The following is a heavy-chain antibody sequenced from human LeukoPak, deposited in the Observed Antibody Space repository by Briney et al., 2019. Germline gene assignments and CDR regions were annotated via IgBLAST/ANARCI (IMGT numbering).Heavy chain of an antibody. CDR3: ARGLAVDVVTKLAWVDYYYMDV. Sequence: SVKVSCKASGGTFSSYAISRVRQAPGQGLEWMGGIIPIFGTANYAQKLQGRVTITTDESTSTAYMELSSLRSEDTAVYYCARGLAVDVVTKLAWVDYYYMDVWGKGTTVTVSS. D-gene: IGHD3-22*01. CDR1: GGTFSSYA. CDR2: IIPIFGTA. J-gene: IGHJ6*03. V-gene: IGHV1-69*05.